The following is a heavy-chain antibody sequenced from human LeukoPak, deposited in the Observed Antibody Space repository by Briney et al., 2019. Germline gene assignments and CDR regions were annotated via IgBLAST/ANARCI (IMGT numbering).Heavy chain of an antibody. V-gene: IGHV4-30-2*01. D-gene: IGHD5-12*01. CDR3: ARSAPYSGYEGPFDY. J-gene: IGHJ4*02. Sequence: SETLSLTCAVSGGSISSGGYSWGWIRQPPGKGLEWIGYIYHSGSTYYNPSLKSRVTISVDRSKNQFSLKLSSVTAADTAVYYCARSAPYSGYEGPFDYWGQGTLVTVSS. CDR2: IYHSGST. CDR1: GGSISSGGYS.